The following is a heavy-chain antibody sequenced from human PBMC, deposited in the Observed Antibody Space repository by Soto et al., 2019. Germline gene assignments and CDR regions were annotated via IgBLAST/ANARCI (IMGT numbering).Heavy chain of an antibody. CDR1: GYTFTSYG. J-gene: IGHJ5*02. Sequence: QVQLVQSGAEVKKPGASVKVSCKASGYTFTSYGISWVRQAPGQGLEWMGWSSGYNGNTNYAQKLQGRVTMTADTSTSTAYMDVTRLRSQDTALYYCARDKGAYWGRDCYSTWFDAWGQGTLVTVSS. CDR3: ARDKGAYWGRDCYSTWFDA. CDR2: SSGYNGNT. V-gene: IGHV1-18*01. D-gene: IGHD2-21*01.